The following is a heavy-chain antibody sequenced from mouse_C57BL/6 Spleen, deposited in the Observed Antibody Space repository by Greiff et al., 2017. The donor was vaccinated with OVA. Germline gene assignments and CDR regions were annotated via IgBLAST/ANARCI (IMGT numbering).Heavy chain of an antibody. Sequence: QVQLQQPGAELVRPGSSVKLSCKASGYTFTSYCMHWVKQRHIQGLEWIGNIYPSDSDTHYNEKFKDKATLTVDKSSSTAYMQLSSLTTEDSAGYYCGRDRELGDYWGKGTTLTVSS. J-gene: IGHJ2*01. V-gene: IGHV1-52*01. CDR1: GYTFTSYC. D-gene: IGHD3-1*01. CDR3: GRDRELGDY. CDR2: IYPSDSDT.